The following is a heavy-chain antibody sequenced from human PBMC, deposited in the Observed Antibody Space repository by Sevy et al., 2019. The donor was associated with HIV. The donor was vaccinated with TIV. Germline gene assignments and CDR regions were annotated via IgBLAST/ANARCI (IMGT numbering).Heavy chain of an antibody. D-gene: IGHD2-2*01. V-gene: IGHV3-7*03. CDR2: IKGDGSEK. J-gene: IGHJ6*02. CDR3: ARDCSSASCLWGMDV. CDR1: GFTLSNYW. Sequence: GGSLRLSCAGSGFTLSNYWMSWVRQAPGKGLEWVANIKGDGSEKYYVASVKGRFTISRDNAKTSLYLQMNSLRVEDTAVYYCARDCSSASCLWGMDVWGQGSMVTVSS.